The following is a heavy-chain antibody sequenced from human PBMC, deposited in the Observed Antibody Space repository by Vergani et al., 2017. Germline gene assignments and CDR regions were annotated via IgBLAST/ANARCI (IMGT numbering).Heavy chain of an antibody. V-gene: IGHV3-9*03. J-gene: IGHJ6*02. Sequence: EVQLVESGGGLVQPGRSLRLSCAASGFTFDDYAMHWVRQAPGKGLEWVSGISWNSGSIGYADSVKGRFTISRDNAKNSLYLQMNSLRAEDMALYYCAKDDCSGGKRDYCYGMDVWGQGTTVTVSS. D-gene: IGHD2-15*01. CDR2: ISWNSGSI. CDR1: GFTFDDYA. CDR3: AKDDCSGGKRDYCYGMDV.